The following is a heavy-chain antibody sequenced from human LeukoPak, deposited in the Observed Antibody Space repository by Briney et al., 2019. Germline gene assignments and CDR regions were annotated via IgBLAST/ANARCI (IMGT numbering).Heavy chain of an antibody. D-gene: IGHD3-3*01. CDR3: AIGPIFGVVGPPGAFDI. CDR2: IYYSGST. Sequence: SETLSLTCTVSGGSISSSSYYWGWIRQPPGKGLEWIGSIYYSGSTYYNPSLKSRATISVDTSKNQFSLKLSSVTAADTAVYYCAIGPIFGVVGPPGAFDIWGQGTMVTVSS. J-gene: IGHJ3*02. CDR1: GGSISSSSYY. V-gene: IGHV4-39*01.